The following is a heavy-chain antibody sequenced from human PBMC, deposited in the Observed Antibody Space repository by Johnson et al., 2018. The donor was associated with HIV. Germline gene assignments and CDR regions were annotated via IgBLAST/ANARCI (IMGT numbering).Heavy chain of an antibody. CDR2: INWNGGST. J-gene: IGHJ3*02. D-gene: IGHD2-2*03. V-gene: IGHV3-20*04. CDR3: ARATGSWMDAFDI. Sequence: MQLVESGGGVVRPGGSLRLSCAASGFTFDDYGMSWVRLAPGKGLEWVSGINWNGGSTGYADSVKGRFSISRDNAKNSLYLQMNSLRAEDTAVYYCARATGSWMDAFDIWGQGTMVTVSS. CDR1: GFTFDDYG.